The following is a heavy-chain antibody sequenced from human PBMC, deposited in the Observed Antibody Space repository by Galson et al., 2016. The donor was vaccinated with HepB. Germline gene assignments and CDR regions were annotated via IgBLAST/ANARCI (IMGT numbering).Heavy chain of an antibody. CDR3: ARDRQYSSSWPRRTYYYGMDV. D-gene: IGHD6-13*01. CDR1: VFIVSSYH. CDR2: INSGGST. Sequence: SLRLSCAASVFIVSSYHINWVRQAPGKGLEWVSLINSGGSTYYADSVKGRFTSSRDNSKNTVYLQMNSLRVEDTAVYYCARDRQYSSSWPRRTYYYGMDVWGQGTTVTVSS. J-gene: IGHJ6*02. V-gene: IGHV3-66*01.